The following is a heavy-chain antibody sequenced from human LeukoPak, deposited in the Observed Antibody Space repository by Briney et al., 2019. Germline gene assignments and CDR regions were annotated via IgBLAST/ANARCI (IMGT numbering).Heavy chain of an antibody. CDR1: VYPFTGYY. CDR2: INPNSGGT. Sequence: GASVKLFRTASVYPFTGYYMHCVRQAPGQGLEWMGWINPNSGGTNYAQKFQGRVTMTRDTSISTAYMELSRLRSDDTAVYYCASIAAADRSADYWGQGTLVTVSS. CDR3: ASIAAADRSADY. V-gene: IGHV1-2*02. D-gene: IGHD6-13*01. J-gene: IGHJ4*02.